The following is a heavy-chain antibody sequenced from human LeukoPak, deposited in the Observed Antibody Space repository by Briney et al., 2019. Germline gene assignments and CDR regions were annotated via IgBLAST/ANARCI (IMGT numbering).Heavy chain of an antibody. CDR3: ARFIAVAKNWFDP. J-gene: IGHJ5*02. CDR2: IYYGGST. Sequence: SETLFLTCTVSGDSISSYHWSWIRQPPGKGLEWIGYIYYGGSTNYNPSLKSRVTISVDTSKNQFSLKLSSVTAADTAVYYCARFIAVAKNWFDPWGQGTLVTVSS. CDR1: GDSISSYH. D-gene: IGHD6-19*01. V-gene: IGHV4-59*01.